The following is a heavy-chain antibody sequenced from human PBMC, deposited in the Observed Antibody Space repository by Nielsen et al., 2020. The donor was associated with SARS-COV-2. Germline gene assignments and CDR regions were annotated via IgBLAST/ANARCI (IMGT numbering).Heavy chain of an antibody. CDR1: GYTFTGYY. J-gene: IGHJ3*02. D-gene: IGHD4-17*01. Sequence: ASVKVSCKASGYTFTGYYMHWVRQAPGQGLEWMGWINPNSGGTNYAQKFQGWVTMTRDTSISTAYMELRSLRSDDTAVYYCASRYDDSVLAAFDIWGQGTMVTVSS. CDR3: ASRYDDSVLAAFDI. V-gene: IGHV1-2*04. CDR2: INPNSGGT.